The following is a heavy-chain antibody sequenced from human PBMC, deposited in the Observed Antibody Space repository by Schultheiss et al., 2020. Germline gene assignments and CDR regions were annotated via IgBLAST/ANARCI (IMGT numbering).Heavy chain of an antibody. CDR1: GYSFTSYW. D-gene: IGHD5-24*01. V-gene: IGHV5-51*01. CDR2: IYPGDSDT. J-gene: IGHJ4*02. CDR3: AREVSLEMATIGDFDY. Sequence: GESLKISCKGSGYSFTSYWIGWVRQMPGKGLEWMGIIYPGDSDTRYSPSFQGQVTISADKSFSTAYLQWSSLKASDTAMYYCAREVSLEMATIGDFDYWGPGTLVTVSS.